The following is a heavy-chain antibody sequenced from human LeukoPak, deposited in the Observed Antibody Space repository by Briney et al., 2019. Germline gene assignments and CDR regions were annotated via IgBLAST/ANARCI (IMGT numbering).Heavy chain of an antibody. CDR2: INHSGST. V-gene: IGHV4-39*07. CDR1: GGSISSNSYY. D-gene: IGHD5-24*01. J-gene: IGHJ4*02. Sequence: KASETLSLTCAVSGGSISSNSYYWSWIRQPPVKGLEWIGEINHSGSTNYNPSLKSRVTISVDTSKNQFSLKLSSVTAADTAVYFCAREGGYNTYFFDYWGQGILVTVSS. CDR3: AREGGYNTYFFDY.